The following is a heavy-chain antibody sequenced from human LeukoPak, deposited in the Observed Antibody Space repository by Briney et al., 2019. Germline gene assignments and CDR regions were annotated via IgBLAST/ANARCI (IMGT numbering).Heavy chain of an antibody. J-gene: IGHJ4*02. CDR1: GYSFTSYA. CDR3: ASIGAHSFDY. D-gene: IGHD3-10*01. V-gene: IGHV7-4-1*02. CDR2: INTGTGNP. Sequence: ASVKVSCKTSGYSFTSYAMNWVRQAPGQGLEFMGWINTGTGNPTYAQGFTGRSVFSLDTSVSTAYLQINILKPDDTAVYYCASIGAHSFDYWGQGTLVTVSS.